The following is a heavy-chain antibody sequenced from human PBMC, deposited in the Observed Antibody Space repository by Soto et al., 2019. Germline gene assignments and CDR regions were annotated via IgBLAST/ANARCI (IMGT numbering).Heavy chain of an antibody. Sequence: SGPTLVNXTQTLTLTCNFSGFSLSTSGMCVSWIRQPPGKALEWLALIDWDDDKYYSTSLKTRLTISKDTSKNQVVLTMTNMDPVDTATYYCARIMVRGVNNWFDPWGQGTLVTVS. CDR3: ARIMVRGVNNWFDP. V-gene: IGHV2-70*01. CDR2: IDWDDDK. CDR1: GFSLSTSGMC. J-gene: IGHJ5*02. D-gene: IGHD3-10*01.